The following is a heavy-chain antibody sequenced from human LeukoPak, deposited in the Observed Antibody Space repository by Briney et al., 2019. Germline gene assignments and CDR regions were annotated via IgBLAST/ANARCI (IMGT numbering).Heavy chain of an antibody. Sequence: GGSLRLSCGASGFSFSDYWMSWVRQAPGKGLEWVSVIYPVGTYYAESVKGRFSISRDNSKNTVYLQMNSLRADDTAVYYCARGRDGDYVNWYDPWGQGILVTVSS. D-gene: IGHD4-17*01. J-gene: IGHJ5*02. CDR2: IYPVGT. V-gene: IGHV3-53*01. CDR1: GFSFSDYW. CDR3: ARGRDGDYVNWYDP.